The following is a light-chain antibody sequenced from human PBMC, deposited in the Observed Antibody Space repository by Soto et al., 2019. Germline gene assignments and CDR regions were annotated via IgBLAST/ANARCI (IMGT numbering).Light chain of an antibody. CDR2: STS. CDR3: LLYSGGAQVL. J-gene: IGLJ2*01. Sequence: QTVVTQDPSLTVSPGGTVTLTCSSSAGAVTSACYTNRLQQKPGQAPRALSYSTSEKHSWTPARFSGSLLGGKAALTLSAAQPEDEADYYCLLYSGGAQVLFGGGTKLTVL. CDR1: AGAVTSACY. V-gene: IGLV7-43*01.